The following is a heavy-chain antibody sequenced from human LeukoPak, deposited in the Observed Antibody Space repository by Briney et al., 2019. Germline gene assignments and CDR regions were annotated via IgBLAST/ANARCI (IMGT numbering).Heavy chain of an antibody. Sequence: GGSLRLSCAASGFTFSSCAMHWVRQAPGKGLEWVSAISGSGGSTYYADSVKGRFTISRDNSKNTLYLQMNSLRAEDTAVYYCAKSPAWLLWFGELSYYFDYWGQGTLVTVTS. CDR1: GFTFSSCA. CDR2: ISGSGGST. V-gene: IGHV3-23*01. D-gene: IGHD3-10*01. J-gene: IGHJ4*02. CDR3: AKSPAWLLWFGELSYYFDY.